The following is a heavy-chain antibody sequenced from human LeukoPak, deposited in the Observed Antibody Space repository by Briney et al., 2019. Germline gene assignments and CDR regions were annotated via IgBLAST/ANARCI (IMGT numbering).Heavy chain of an antibody. CDR3: ARADYRGKSTPGPYYFDY. V-gene: IGHV3-48*04. D-gene: IGHD4-23*01. J-gene: IGHJ4*02. CDR1: GFTFSSYS. Sequence: GGSLRLSCAASGFTFSSYSMNWVRQAPGKGLEWVSYISSSSSTIYYADSVKGRFTISRDNAKNSLYLQMNSLRAEDTAVYYCARADYRGKSTPGPYYFDYWGQGTLVTVSS. CDR2: ISSSSSTI.